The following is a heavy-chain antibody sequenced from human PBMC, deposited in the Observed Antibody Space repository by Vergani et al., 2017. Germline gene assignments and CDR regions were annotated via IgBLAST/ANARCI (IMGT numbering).Heavy chain of an antibody. D-gene: IGHD3-10*01. V-gene: IGHV3-33*01. Sequence: QVQLVESGGGVVQPGRSLRLSCAASGFTFSSYGMHWVRQAPGKGLEWVAVIWYDGSNKYYADSVKGRFTISRDNAKNSLYLQINSLRAEDTAVYYCAREGGVRYYGSGNFDYWGQGTLVTVSS. J-gene: IGHJ4*02. CDR2: IWYDGSNK. CDR3: AREGGVRYYGSGNFDY. CDR1: GFTFSSYG.